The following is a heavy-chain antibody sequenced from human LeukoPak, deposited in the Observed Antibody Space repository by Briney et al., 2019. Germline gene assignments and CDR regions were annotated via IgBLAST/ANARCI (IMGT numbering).Heavy chain of an antibody. CDR2: IYSGGST. CDR1: GFTVSSNY. V-gene: IGHV3-66*01. CDR3: ARDLDYGSGSSY. Sequence: GGSLRLSCAASGFTVSSNYMSWVRQAPGKGLEWVSVIYSGGSTYYADSVKGRFTISRDNSKNTPYLQMNSLRAEDTAVYYCARDLDYGSGSSYWGQGTLVTVSS. J-gene: IGHJ4*02. D-gene: IGHD3-10*01.